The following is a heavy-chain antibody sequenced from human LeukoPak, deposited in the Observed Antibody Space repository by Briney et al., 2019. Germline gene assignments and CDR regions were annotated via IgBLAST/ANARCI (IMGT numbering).Heavy chain of an antibody. V-gene: IGHV4-31*03. CDR3: ARGGGWRTVTTRFDP. Sequence: PSETLSLTCTVSGGSTSSGGYYWSWIRQHPGKGLEWIGYIYYSGSTYYNPSLKSRVTISVDTSKNQFSLKLSSVTAADTAVYYCARGGGWRTVTTRFDPWAREPWSPSPQ. D-gene: IGHD4-17*01. CDR2: IYYSGST. J-gene: IGHJ5*02. CDR1: GGSTSSGGYY.